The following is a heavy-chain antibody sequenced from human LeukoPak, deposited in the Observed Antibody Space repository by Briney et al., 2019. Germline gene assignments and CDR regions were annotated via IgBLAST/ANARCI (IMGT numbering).Heavy chain of an antibody. J-gene: IGHJ3*02. Sequence: GRSLRLSCAASGFTFSSYGMHWVRQAPGKGLEWVAVISYDGSNKYYADSVKGRFTISRDNSKNTLYLQMNSLRAEDTAVYYCARDGVPDAFDIWGQGTMVTVSS. CDR1: GFTFSSYG. CDR3: ARDGVPDAFDI. D-gene: IGHD1-1*01. CDR2: ISYDGSNK. V-gene: IGHV3-30*03.